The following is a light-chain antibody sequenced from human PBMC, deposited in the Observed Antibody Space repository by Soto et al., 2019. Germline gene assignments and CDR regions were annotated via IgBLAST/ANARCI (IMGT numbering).Light chain of an antibody. CDR1: QSVDSN. CDR2: GAS. Sequence: EILMAQSPATLSVSPGERATLSCRASQSVDSNLAWYQQKPGQAPRLLIYGASTRATGIPARFSGSGSGTEFTLSISSLQSEDSAVYYCQQYNNWPPITFGQGTRLEIK. J-gene: IGKJ5*01. V-gene: IGKV3-15*01. CDR3: QQYNNWPPIT.